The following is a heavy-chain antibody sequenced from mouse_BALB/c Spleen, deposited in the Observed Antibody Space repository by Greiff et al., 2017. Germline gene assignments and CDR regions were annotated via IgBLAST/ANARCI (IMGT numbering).Heavy chain of an antibody. J-gene: IGHJ4*01. D-gene: IGHD1-1*01. Sequence: EVKVEESGGGLVKPGGSLKLSCAASGFTFSSYAMSWVRQTPEKRLEWVASISSGGSTYYPDSVKGRFTISRDNARNILYLQMSSLRSEDTAMYYCAREATTEDYAMDYWGQGTSVTVSS. CDR3: AREATTEDYAMDY. V-gene: IGHV5-6-5*01. CDR2: ISSGGST. CDR1: GFTFSSYA.